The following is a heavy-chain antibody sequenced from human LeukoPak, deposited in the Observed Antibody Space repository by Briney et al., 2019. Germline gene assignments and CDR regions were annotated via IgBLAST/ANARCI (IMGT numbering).Heavy chain of an antibody. D-gene: IGHD3-22*01. J-gene: IGHJ3*02. Sequence: SQTLSLTCTVSGGSISSGDYYWSWIRQPPGKGLEWIGYIYYSGSTYYNPSLKSRITISVDTSKNQLSLKLSSVTAADTAVYYCARDSDYYDSSGYRHHAFDIWGQGTMVTVSS. CDR3: ARDSDYYDSSGYRHHAFDI. CDR2: IYYSGST. CDR1: GGSISSGDYY. V-gene: IGHV4-30-4*01.